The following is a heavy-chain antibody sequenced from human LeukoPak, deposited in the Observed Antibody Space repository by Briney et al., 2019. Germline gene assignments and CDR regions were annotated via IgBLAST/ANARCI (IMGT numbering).Heavy chain of an antibody. CDR1: GGSISSYY. CDR2: IYYSGST. D-gene: IGHD4-23*01. Sequence: TSETLSLTCTVSGGSISSYYWSWIRQPPGKGLEWIGYIYYSGSTNYNPSLKSRVTISVDTSKNQFSLKLSSVTAADTAVYYCARHLLRWYFDYWGQGTLVTVSS. CDR3: ARHLLRWYFDY. J-gene: IGHJ4*02. V-gene: IGHV4-59*08.